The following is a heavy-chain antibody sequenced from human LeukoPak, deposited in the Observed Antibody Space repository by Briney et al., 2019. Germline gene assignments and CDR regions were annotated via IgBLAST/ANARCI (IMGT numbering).Heavy chain of an antibody. CDR1: GGSISSNDYY. V-gene: IGHV4-39*01. D-gene: IGHD1-14*01. J-gene: IGHJ5*02. Sequence: SETLSLTCTVSGGSISSNDYYWDWIRQPPGKGLEWIGNVHFSGKTYYNPSLKSRVTISVDTSRNQFSLRLSSVTAADTAVYYCARHQGRNNWFDPWGQRILVTFSS. CDR3: ARHQGRNNWFDP. CDR2: VHFSGKT.